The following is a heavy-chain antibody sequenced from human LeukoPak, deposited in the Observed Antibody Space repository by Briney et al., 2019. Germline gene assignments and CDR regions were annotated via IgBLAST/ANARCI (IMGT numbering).Heavy chain of an antibody. V-gene: IGHV3-23*01. CDR1: GFTFSSYA. CDR3: IKAGGAGSYYYWFDS. CDR2: ISGSGGST. D-gene: IGHD3-10*01. J-gene: IGHJ5*01. Sequence: PGGSLRLSCAASGFTFSSYAMSWVRQAPGKGLEWVSAISGSGGSTYYADSVKGRFTISRDNSRNTLYLQMNSLRPEDTALYYCIKAGGAGSYYYWFDSWGQGTLVTVSS.